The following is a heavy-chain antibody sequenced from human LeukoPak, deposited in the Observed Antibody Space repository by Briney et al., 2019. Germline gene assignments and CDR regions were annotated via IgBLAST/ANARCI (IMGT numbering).Heavy chain of an antibody. V-gene: IGHV1-69*13. CDR2: IIPIFGTA. J-gene: IGHJ6*03. CDR1: GGTFSSYA. D-gene: IGHD3-3*01. CDR3: ARANYDFWSGYYPNIYYYYYMDV. Sequence: GASVKVSCKASGGTFSSYAISWVRQAPGQGLEWMGGIIPIFGTANYAQKFQGRVTITADESTSTAYMELSSLRSEDTAVYYCARANYDFWSGYYPNIYYYYYMDVWGKGTTVTVSS.